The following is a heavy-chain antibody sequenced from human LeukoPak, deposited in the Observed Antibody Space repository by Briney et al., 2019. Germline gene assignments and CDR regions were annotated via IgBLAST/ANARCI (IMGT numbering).Heavy chain of an antibody. D-gene: IGHD2-21*02. V-gene: IGHV3-23*01. CDR2: ISGSGGST. Sequence: GGSLRLSCAASGFTFSSYAMSWVRQAPGKGLEWVSAISGSGGSTYYADSVKGRLTISRDNSKNTLYLQMNSLRAEDTAVYYCVSIVVVTHYYDYWGQGTLVTVSS. J-gene: IGHJ4*02. CDR1: GFTFSSYA. CDR3: VSIVVVTHYYDY.